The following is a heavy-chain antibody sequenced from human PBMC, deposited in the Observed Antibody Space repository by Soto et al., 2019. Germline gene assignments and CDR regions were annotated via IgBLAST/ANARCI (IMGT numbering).Heavy chain of an antibody. J-gene: IGHJ6*02. D-gene: IGHD2-2*01. CDR3: ARDLWCSSTSCYAHPYYGMDV. Sequence: ASVKVSCKASGYTFTSYGISWVRQAPGQGLEWMGWISAYNGNTNYAQKLQGRVTMTTDTSTSTAYMELRSLRSDDTAVYYCARDLWCSSTSCYAHPYYGMDVWGQGSTVTVSS. CDR2: ISAYNGNT. V-gene: IGHV1-18*01. CDR1: GYTFTSYG.